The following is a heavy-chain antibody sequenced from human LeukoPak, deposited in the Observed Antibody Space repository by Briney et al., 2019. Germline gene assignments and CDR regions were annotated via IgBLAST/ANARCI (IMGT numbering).Heavy chain of an antibody. D-gene: IGHD2-2*01. CDR2: IRYDGSNK. V-gene: IGHV3-30*02. CDR1: GFTFSSYG. J-gene: IGHJ4*02. CDR3: AKDFSSGGPAATPGDY. Sequence: PEGSLRLSCAASGFTFSSYGMHWVRQAPGKGLEWVAFIRYDGSNKYYADSVKGRFTISRDNSKNTLYLQMNSLRAEDTAVYYCAKDFSSGGPAATPGDYWGQGTLVTVSS.